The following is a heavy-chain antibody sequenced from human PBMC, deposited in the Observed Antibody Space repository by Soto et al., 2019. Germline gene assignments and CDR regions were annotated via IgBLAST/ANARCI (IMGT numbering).Heavy chain of an antibody. CDR1: GFTFSSYA. D-gene: IGHD3-10*01. CDR3: ARGKWFGELLPSDY. Sequence: GGSLRLSCAASGFTFSSYAMHWVRQAPGKGLEWVAVISYDGSNKYYADSVKGRFTISRDNSKNTLYLQMNSLRAEDTAVYYCARGKWFGELLPSDYWGQGTLVTVSS. J-gene: IGHJ4*02. V-gene: IGHV3-30-3*01. CDR2: ISYDGSNK.